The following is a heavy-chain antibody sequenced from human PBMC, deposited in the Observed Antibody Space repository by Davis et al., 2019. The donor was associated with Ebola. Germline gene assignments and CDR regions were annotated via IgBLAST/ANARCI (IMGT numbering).Heavy chain of an antibody. CDR2: IYYSGST. CDR1: GGSISSGGYY. J-gene: IGHJ5*02. D-gene: IGHD3-9*01. Sequence: MPSETLSLTCTVSGGSISSGGYYWSWIRQHPGKGLEWIGYIYYSGSTYYNPSLKSRVTISVDTSKNQFSLKLSSVTAADTAVYYCARELVIRKGWFDPWGQGTLVTVSS. CDR3: ARELVIRKGWFDP. V-gene: IGHV4-31*03.